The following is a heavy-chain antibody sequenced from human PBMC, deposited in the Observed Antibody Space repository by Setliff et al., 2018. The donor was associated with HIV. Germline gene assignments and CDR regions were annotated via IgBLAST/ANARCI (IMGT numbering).Heavy chain of an antibody. V-gene: IGHV1-2*02. CDR2: IIPNSGGT. CDR3: AQGAIRDSGSHITTR. Sequence: GASVKVSCKASGGAFISHTFTWVRQAPGQGLEWMGRIIPNSGGTKFAQKFQGRVTMTRDTSISTAYIELSRLRSDDTAVYYCAQGAIRDSGSHITTRWGQGTLVTVSS. D-gene: IGHD3-10*01. J-gene: IGHJ4*02. CDR1: GGAFISHT.